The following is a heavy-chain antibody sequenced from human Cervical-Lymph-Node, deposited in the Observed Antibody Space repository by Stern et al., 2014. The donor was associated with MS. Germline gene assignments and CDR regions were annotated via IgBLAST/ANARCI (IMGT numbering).Heavy chain of an antibody. D-gene: IGHD3-9*01. CDR2: IYHSGST. V-gene: IGHV4-4*02. CDR1: GDSINSSNW. J-gene: IGHJ6*02. Sequence: QVQLVESGPGLVKPSGTLSLTCAVSGDSINSSNWWTWVRQSPGKGLEWIGEIYHSGSTNYNPSLKSRVTISVDKSKNQFSLNLRSVAAADTAVYYCARHTIIDSFYYGMDVWGQGTTVTVSS. CDR3: ARHTIIDSFYYGMDV.